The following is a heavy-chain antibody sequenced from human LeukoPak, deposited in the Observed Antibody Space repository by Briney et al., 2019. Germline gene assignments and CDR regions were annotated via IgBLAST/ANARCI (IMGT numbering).Heavy chain of an antibody. CDR1: AFSLNAYN. CDR3: AKDFYGMGYMDV. Sequence: GGSLRLSCAASAFSLNAYNMNWVRQAPGKGLEWVSSISYTGTYIYYADSVKGRFTISRDNSKNTLYLQMYSLRAEDTAVYYCAKDFYGMGYMDVWGKGTTVTVSS. CDR2: ISYTGTYI. V-gene: IGHV3-21*01. J-gene: IGHJ6*03. D-gene: IGHD2/OR15-2a*01.